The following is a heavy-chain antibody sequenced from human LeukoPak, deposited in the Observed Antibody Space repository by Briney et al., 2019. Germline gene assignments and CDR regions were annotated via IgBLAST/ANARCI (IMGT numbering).Heavy chain of an antibody. Sequence: PGGSLRLSCAASGFTFSTSTMNWVRQAPGKGLEWVSSITSSSEYIYYSDSVKGRFTISRDNSKNSLYLQMNSLRTEDTALYYCAKEGYSTTFDYWGQGTLVTVSS. D-gene: IGHD6-13*01. CDR2: ITSSSEYI. CDR3: AKEGYSTTFDY. J-gene: IGHJ4*02. CDR1: GFTFSTST. V-gene: IGHV3-21*04.